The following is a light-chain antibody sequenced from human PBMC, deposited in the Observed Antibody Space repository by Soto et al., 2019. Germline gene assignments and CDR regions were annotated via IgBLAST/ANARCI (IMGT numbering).Light chain of an antibody. V-gene: IGKV3-15*01. J-gene: IGKJ1*01. CDR1: QSVSNN. Sequence: ILMTQSPATLSVSPGERATLSCRASQSVSNNLAWYQQKPGQAPRLLIYDASTRATGIPARFSGSGSGTEFTLTISGLQSADFAVYYCQQYNNWPPWTFGQGTNVESK. CDR3: QQYNNWPPWT. CDR2: DAS.